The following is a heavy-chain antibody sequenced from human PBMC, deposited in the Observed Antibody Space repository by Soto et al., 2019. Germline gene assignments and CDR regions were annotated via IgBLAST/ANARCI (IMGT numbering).Heavy chain of an antibody. Sequence: QVQLVESGGGVVQPGRSLRLSCAASGFTFSSYAMHWVRQAPGKGLEWVAVISYDGSNKYYTDSVKGRFTISRDNSKNTLYLQMNSLRAEDTAVYYWARVSWQLGPIDYWGQGTLVTVSS. J-gene: IGHJ4*02. CDR1: GFTFSSYA. CDR3: ARVSWQLGPIDY. D-gene: IGHD6-6*01. V-gene: IGHV3-30-3*01. CDR2: ISYDGSNK.